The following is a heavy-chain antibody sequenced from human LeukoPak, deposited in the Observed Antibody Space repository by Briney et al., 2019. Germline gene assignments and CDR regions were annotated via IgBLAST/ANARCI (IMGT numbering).Heavy chain of an antibody. CDR1: AGSVSTIDYY. CDR3: ASRKLGNDY. CDR2: LSYTGGP. D-gene: IGHD7-27*01. J-gene: IGHJ4*02. V-gene: IGHV4-39*07. Sequence: PSETLSLTCIVSAGSVSTIDYYWAWIRLPPGKGLEWIGSLSYTGGPFYNASLKGRATISADTSQNQFSLKLSSVTAADTAVYYCASRKLGNDYWGQGTLVTVSS.